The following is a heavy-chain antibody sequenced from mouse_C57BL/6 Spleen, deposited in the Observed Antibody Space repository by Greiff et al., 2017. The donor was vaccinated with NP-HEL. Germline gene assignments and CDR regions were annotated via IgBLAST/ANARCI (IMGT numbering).Heavy chain of an antibody. Sequence: EVKLMESGGGLVKPGGSLKLSCAASGFTFSDYGMHWVRQAPEKGLEWVAYISRGSSTIYYADTVKGRFTISRDNAKNTLFLQMTSLRSEDTAMYYCARSYDFDYWGQGTTLTVSS. CDR3: ARSYDFDY. J-gene: IGHJ2*01. CDR2: ISRGSSTI. D-gene: IGHD2-12*01. V-gene: IGHV5-17*01. CDR1: GFTFSDYG.